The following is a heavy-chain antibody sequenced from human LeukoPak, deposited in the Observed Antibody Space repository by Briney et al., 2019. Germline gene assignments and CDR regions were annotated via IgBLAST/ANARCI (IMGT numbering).Heavy chain of an antibody. CDR3: ARWSLYSSAAKTNPGFDY. D-gene: IGHD3-22*01. CDR2: LNSAGTYK. J-gene: IGHJ4*02. V-gene: IGHV3-21*01. CDR1: GFTFSRYS. Sequence: GGSLRLSCAASGFTFSRYSMNCVSQAPGKGLEWVSSLNSAGTYKVYADSVKGRFTISRDNATNSLYLQMHSLRAEDTAVYYCARWSLYSSAAKTNPGFDYWGQGTLVSVSS.